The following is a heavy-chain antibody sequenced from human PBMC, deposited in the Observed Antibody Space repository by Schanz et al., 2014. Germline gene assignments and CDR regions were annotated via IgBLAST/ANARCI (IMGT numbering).Heavy chain of an antibody. V-gene: IGHV3-20*04. CDR1: GFTFENYA. J-gene: IGHJ4*02. CDR2: INWSDGGST. Sequence: EVQLVESGGGLVQPGGSLRLSCVVSGFTFENYALTWVRQVPGKGLEWVSRINWSDGGSTGYADSVRGRFTISRDNAKNSLYLEMNSLRVEDTAFYYCARDASSSDYHLAHWGQGTLIAVSS. CDR3: ARDASSSDYHLAH. D-gene: IGHD3-22*01.